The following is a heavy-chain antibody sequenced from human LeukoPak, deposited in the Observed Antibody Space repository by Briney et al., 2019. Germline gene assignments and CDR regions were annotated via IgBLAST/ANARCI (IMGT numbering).Heavy chain of an antibody. J-gene: IGHJ5*02. CDR1: GFTLSTYD. D-gene: IGHD6-19*01. CDR3: ARAVAGTHWFDP. Sequence: DPGGSLRLSCAASGFTLSTYDMHWVRQPTGKGLEWVSGIDIPGNTYYPDSVKGRFTMSRESAKNSLYLQMNSLRAGDTAVYYCARAVAGTHWFDPWGQGTLVTVSS. V-gene: IGHV3-13*01. CDR2: IDIPGNT.